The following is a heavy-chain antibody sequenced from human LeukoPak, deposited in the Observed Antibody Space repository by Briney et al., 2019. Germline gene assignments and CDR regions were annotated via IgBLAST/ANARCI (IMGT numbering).Heavy chain of an antibody. V-gene: IGHV1-18*01. CDR1: GYTFTSYA. CDR3: ARVDLYYDSSGYSQAANDY. Sequence: GASVNVSCKASGYTFTSYAISWVRQAPGQGLEWMGWVSAYNGVTNYAQNFQGRVTMTTDTPTSTAYMELRSLRSDDTAVYYCARVDLYYDSSGYSQAANDYWGQGTLVTVSS. J-gene: IGHJ4*02. D-gene: IGHD3-22*01. CDR2: VSAYNGVT.